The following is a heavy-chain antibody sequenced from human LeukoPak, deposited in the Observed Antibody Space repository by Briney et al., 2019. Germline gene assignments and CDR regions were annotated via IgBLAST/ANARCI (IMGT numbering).Heavy chain of an antibody. Sequence: SXXLSLTCTVSGGSISSYYWSWIRQPPGKGLEWIGYIYYSGSTNYNPSLKSRVTISVDTSKNQFSLKLSSVTAADTAVYYCARAERFFDPWGQGTLVTVSS. J-gene: IGHJ5*02. D-gene: IGHD3-10*01. V-gene: IGHV4-59*01. CDR3: ARAERFFDP. CDR2: IYYSGST. CDR1: GGSISSYY.